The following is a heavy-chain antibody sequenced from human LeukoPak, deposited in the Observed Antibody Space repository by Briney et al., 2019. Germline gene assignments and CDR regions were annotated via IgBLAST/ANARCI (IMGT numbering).Heavy chain of an antibody. CDR3: ARRSDYDILTSYSNAQFDP. V-gene: IGHV4-34*01. Sequence: SETLSLTCVVYGESFSGYYWILLRQPPGKGLEWIGEINHSGSTNNNPTLKSRVTISVDTSKTQFSLKLSSVTAADTAVYYCARRSDYDILTSYSNAQFDPWGQGTLVTVSS. J-gene: IGHJ5*02. CDR2: INHSGST. D-gene: IGHD3-9*01. CDR1: GESFSGYY.